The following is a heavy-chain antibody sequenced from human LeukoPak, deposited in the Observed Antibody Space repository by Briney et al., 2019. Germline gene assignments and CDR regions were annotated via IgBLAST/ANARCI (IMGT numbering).Heavy chain of an antibody. J-gene: IGHJ4*02. CDR3: ARDRSSAYYYDSSGYSLGY. D-gene: IGHD3-22*01. Sequence: GGSLRLSCAASGFTFSDYYMSWIRQAPGKGLEWVSYISSSGSTIYYADSVKGRFTISRDNAKNSLYLQMNSLRAEDTAVYYCARDRSSAYYYDSSGYSLGYWGQGTLVTVSS. CDR2: ISSSGSTI. CDR1: GFTFSDYY. V-gene: IGHV3-11*01.